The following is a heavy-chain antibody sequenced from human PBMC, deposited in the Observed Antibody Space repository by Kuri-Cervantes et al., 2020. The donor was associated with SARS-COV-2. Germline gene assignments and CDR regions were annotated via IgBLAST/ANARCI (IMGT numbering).Heavy chain of an antibody. CDR3: ARVGVSVYFQH. V-gene: IGHV3-21*05. D-gene: IGHD3-16*01. CDR2: ISSTSGNYI. CDR1: GFTFSSYS. J-gene: IGHJ1*01. Sequence: GGSLRLSCAASGFTFSSYSMNWVRQAPGKGLEWVAHISSTSGNYIYYADSVKGRFTISRDNAKKSLYLQMNSVRAEDTAVYYCARVGVSVYFQHWGQGTLVTVSS.